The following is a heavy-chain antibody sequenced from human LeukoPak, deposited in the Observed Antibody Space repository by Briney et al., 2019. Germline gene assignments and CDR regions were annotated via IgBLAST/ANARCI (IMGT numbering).Heavy chain of an antibody. CDR2: INHSGST. V-gene: IGHV4-34*01. D-gene: IGHD2-15*01. Sequence: SETLSLTCAVYGGSFSGYYWSWIRQPPGKGLEWIGEINHSGSTNYNPSLKSRVTISVDTSKNQFSLKLSSVTAADTAVYYCARERVYCSGGSCYSHYFDYWGQGTLVTVSS. CDR1: GGSFSGYY. CDR3: ARERVYCSGGSCYSHYFDY. J-gene: IGHJ4*02.